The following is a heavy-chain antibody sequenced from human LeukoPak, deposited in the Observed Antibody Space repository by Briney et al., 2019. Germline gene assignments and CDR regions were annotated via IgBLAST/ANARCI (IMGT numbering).Heavy chain of an antibody. CDR2: IYHSGST. D-gene: IGHD6-19*01. CDR1: GYSISSGYY. CDR3: AREGSGWKYDY. Sequence: TSETLSLTCTVSGYSISSGYYWGWIRQPPGKGLEWIGSIYHSGSTYYNPSLKSRVTISVDTSKNQFSLKLSSVTAADTAVYYCAREGSGWKYDYWGQGTLVTVSS. V-gene: IGHV4-38-2*02. J-gene: IGHJ4*02.